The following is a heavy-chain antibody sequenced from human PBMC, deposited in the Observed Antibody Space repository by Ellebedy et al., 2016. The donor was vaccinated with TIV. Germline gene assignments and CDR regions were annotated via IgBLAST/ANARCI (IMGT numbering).Heavy chain of an antibody. Sequence: MPSETLSLTCTVSGGSINNGESYWSWIRQPPGKGLEWIRSIYFIGTTYYTPSLKSRVTISIDTSKYQFSLRLSSVTVADTAVFYCASGPYKGGFDSWGQGTLVTVSS. CDR2: IYFIGTT. V-gene: IGHV4-30-4*01. J-gene: IGHJ4*02. CDR3: ASGPYKGGFDS. D-gene: IGHD1-1*01. CDR1: GGSINNGESY.